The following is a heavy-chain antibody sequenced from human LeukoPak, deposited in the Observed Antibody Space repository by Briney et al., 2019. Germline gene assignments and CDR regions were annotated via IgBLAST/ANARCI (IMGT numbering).Heavy chain of an antibody. CDR1: GGSISSYY. Sequence: SETLSLTCTVSGGSISSYYWSWIRQPPGKGLEWIGYIYYSGSTYYNPSLKSRVTISVDTSKNQFSLKLSSVAAADTAVYYCARGRALLWFGELSMNRQYYFDYWGQGTLVTVSS. J-gene: IGHJ4*02. V-gene: IGHV4-59*12. CDR2: IYYSGST. D-gene: IGHD3-10*01. CDR3: ARGRALLWFGELSMNRQYYFDY.